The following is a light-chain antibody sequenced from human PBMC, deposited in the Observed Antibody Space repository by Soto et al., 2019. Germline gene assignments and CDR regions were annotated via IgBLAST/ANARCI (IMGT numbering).Light chain of an antibody. V-gene: IGKV1-33*01. CDR2: DAS. Sequence: DIQMTQSPSSLSASVGDRVTITCQASQDISNYLNWYQQKPGKAPKLLIYDASNLETGVPSRFSGSGSGTDFTFTISSLQAEDIATYYCQQYDNLPRALTFGGGTKVEIK. J-gene: IGKJ4*01. CDR1: QDISNY. CDR3: QQYDNLPRALT.